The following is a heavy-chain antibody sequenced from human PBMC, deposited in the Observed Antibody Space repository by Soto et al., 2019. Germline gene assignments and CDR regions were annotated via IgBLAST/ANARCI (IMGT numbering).Heavy chain of an antibody. CDR1: GFTFSSYW. J-gene: IGHJ5*02. CDR3: ARDRNGLARYRSGWPT. V-gene: IGHV3-7*01. Sequence: GGSLRLSCAASGFTFSSYWMSWVRQAPGKGLEWVANIKQDGSEKYYVDSVKGRFTISRDNAKNSLYLQMNSLRAEDTAVYYCARDRNGLARYRSGWPTWGQGTLVTVSS. CDR2: IKQDGSEK. D-gene: IGHD6-19*01.